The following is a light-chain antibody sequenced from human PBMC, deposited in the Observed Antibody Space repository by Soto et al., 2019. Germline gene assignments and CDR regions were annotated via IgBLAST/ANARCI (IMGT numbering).Light chain of an antibody. CDR1: SSNIGAGYD. CDR2: GNS. CDR3: QSYDSSLSGV. V-gene: IGLV1-40*01. Sequence: QSVLTQPPSVSGAPGQRVTISCTGSSSNIGAGYDVHWYQQLPGTAPKLLIYGNSHRPSGVPDRFSGSKSGTSASLAIPGLEAEGEADYYCQSYDSSLSGVFGGGTKLTVL. J-gene: IGLJ3*02.